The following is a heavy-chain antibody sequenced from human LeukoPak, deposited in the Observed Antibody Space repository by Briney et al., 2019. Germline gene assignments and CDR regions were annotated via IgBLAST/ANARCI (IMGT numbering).Heavy chain of an antibody. CDR2: LHGGGST. CDR1: GASIKKYY. V-gene: IGHV4-4*07. J-gene: IGHJ5*02. D-gene: IGHD3-3*02. Sequence: SETLSLTCIVSGASIKKYYWCWMPQPAGKGLEWIGRLHGGGSTNYNPSLKSPVTVSIDTSKNQFSLKLSSMTAADTAVYYCARDLASPPYNWFDPWGQGTLVTVSS. CDR3: ARDLASPPYNWFDP.